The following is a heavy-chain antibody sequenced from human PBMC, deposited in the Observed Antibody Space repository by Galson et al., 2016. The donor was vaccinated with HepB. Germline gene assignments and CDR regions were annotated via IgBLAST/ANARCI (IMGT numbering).Heavy chain of an antibody. D-gene: IGHD5-12*01. CDR1: GFTFNNFV. J-gene: IGHJ4*02. CDR3: ARRVYTGDDWTPDY. Sequence: SLRLSCAASGFTFNNFVMNWVRQAPGKGLEWVPGVSGSGISTYYADSVKGRFTISRDNSQNTLYLQLSGLRVDDTAVYYCARRVYTGDDWTPDYWGQGTLVTVSS. V-gene: IGHV3-23*01. CDR2: VSGSGIST.